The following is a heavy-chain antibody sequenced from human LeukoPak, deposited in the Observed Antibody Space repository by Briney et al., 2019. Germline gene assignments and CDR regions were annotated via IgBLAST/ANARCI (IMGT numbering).Heavy chain of an antibody. CDR2: INQDGTEK. D-gene: IGHD3-10*01. CDR1: GFTFSSYA. V-gene: IGHV3-7*01. Sequence: GGSLRLSCADSGFTFSSYAMHWVRQAPGKGLEWVANINQDGTEKYYVDSVKGRFTISRDNGKNSLYLQMNSLRVEDTAVYYRAKLAKYFYGAETFYFFEHWGQGTPVTASS. CDR3: AKLAKYFYGAETFYFFEH. J-gene: IGHJ4*02.